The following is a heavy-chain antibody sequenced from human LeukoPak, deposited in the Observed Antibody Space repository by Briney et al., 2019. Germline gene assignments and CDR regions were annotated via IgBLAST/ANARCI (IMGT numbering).Heavy chain of an antibody. J-gene: IGHJ3*02. D-gene: IGHD3-3*01. Sequence: SETLSLTCTVSGGSISSSSYYWGWIRQPPGKGLEWIGSIYYSGSTYYNPSLKSRVTISVDTSKNQFSLKLSSVTAADTAVYYCARSLSSVTYYDFWSGLLPFDIWGQGTMVTVSS. CDR2: IYYSGST. CDR1: GGSISSSSYY. CDR3: ARSLSSVTYYDFWSGLLPFDI. V-gene: IGHV4-39*01.